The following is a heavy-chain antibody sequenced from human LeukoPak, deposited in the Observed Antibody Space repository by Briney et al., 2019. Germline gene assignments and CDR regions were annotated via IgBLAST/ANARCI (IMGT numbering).Heavy chain of an antibody. CDR3: ASLYYYDSSGYYYGHDAFDI. Sequence: GGSLRLSCAASGFTFSSYAMHWVRQAPGKGLEWVAVISYDGSNKYYAGSVKGRFTISRDNSKNTLYLQMNSLRAEDTAVYYCASLYYYDSSGYYYGHDAFDIWGQGTMVTVSS. V-gene: IGHV3-30*04. CDR2: ISYDGSNK. D-gene: IGHD3-22*01. J-gene: IGHJ3*02. CDR1: GFTFSSYA.